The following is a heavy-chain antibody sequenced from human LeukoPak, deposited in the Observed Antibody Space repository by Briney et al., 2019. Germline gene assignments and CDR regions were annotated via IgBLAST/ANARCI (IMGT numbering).Heavy chain of an antibody. CDR3: ARARKDYDFWSGYSPFDY. V-gene: IGHV1-69*02. CDR1: GGTFSSYT. J-gene: IGHJ4*02. CDR2: IIPILGIA. D-gene: IGHD3-3*01. Sequence: SVKVSCKASGGTFSSYTISWVRQAPGQGLEWMGRIIPILGIANYAQKFQGRVTITADKSTSTAYLELSSLRSEDTAVYYCARARKDYDFWSGYSPFDYWGQGTLVTVSS.